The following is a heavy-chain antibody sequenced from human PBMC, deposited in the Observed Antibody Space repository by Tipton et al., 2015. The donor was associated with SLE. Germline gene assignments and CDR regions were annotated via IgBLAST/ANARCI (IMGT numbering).Heavy chain of an antibody. J-gene: IGHJ4*02. CDR2: ISGSGGST. D-gene: IGHD3-10*01. V-gene: IGHV3-23*01. CDR1: GFTFSSYA. Sequence: SLGLSCAVSGFTFSSYAMSWVRQAPGKGLEWVSAISGSGGSTYYADSVKGRFTISRDNSKSTLYLQMNSLRPEDTAVYYCTMVSGGGWGQGTLVTVSS. CDR3: TMVSGGG.